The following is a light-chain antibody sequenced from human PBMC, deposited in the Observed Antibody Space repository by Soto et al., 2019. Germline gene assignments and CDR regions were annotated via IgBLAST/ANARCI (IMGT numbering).Light chain of an antibody. J-gene: IGLJ1*01. CDR2: DVS. V-gene: IGLV2-14*01. CDR3: SSYTSSSTLGV. Sequence: CVLTQPASVSGSAGQSITISCTGTSSDVGGYNYVSWYQQHPGKAPKLMIYDVSNRPSGVSNRFSGSKSGNTASLTISGLQAEDEADYYCSSYTSSSTLGVFGTGTKVTVL. CDR1: SSDVGGYNY.